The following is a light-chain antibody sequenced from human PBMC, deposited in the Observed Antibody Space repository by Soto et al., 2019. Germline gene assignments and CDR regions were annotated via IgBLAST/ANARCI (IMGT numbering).Light chain of an antibody. V-gene: IGKV1-39*01. Sequence: DIQMTQSPSSLSASVGDRVTITCRASQSIYNYLNWYQQKPGKAPQLLIFAASSLQSGVPSRFSGSESGTDFTLTISSLQPEDFATYYCQQSYSTPRTFGQGTKGDIK. CDR3: QQSYSTPRT. CDR1: QSIYNY. J-gene: IGKJ1*01. CDR2: AAS.